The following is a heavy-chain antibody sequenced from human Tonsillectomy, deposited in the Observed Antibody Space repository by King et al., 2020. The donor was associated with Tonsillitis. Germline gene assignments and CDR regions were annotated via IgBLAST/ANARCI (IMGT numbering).Heavy chain of an antibody. CDR2: INPSGGSI. V-gene: IGHV1-46*01. CDR3: ARDMVVTAIPGGRDV. Sequence: QLVQSGAEVKKPGASVKVSCKASGYTFTNYYMHWVRQAPGQGLEWMGIINPSGGSISYAQKFQGRVTMTRDTSTSTVYMELRSLRSEDTAVYYCARDMVVTAIPGGRDVWGQGTTVTVSS. CDR1: GYTFTNYY. J-gene: IGHJ6*02. D-gene: IGHD2-21*02.